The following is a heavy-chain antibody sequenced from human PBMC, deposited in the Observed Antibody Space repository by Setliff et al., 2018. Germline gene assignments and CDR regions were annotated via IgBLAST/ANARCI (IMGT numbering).Heavy chain of an antibody. CDR3: TTGLRHGVPYFDL. CDR2: VDPEDGHT. Sequence: GASVKVSCKASGYIFSDHYMHWVQQAPGKGLEWMGRVDPEDGHTKYAEKFQGRITISADLSLDIAHMELGSLTSEDTAVYYCTTGLRHGVPYFDLWGQGKLVTVSS. V-gene: IGHV1-69-2*01. J-gene: IGHJ4*02. CDR1: GYIFSDHY. D-gene: IGHD3-10*01.